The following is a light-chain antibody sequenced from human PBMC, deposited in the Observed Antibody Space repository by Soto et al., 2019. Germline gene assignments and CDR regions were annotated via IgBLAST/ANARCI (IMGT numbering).Light chain of an antibody. CDR2: DTS. CDR3: HQRGDWPT. J-gene: IGKJ4*02. Sequence: EIVVTQSPATLSLSPGDRATLSCRTSQNVKYYLACYQQKPGQAPRLLIYDTSNRATGIPARFTGSGSETDFTLTISSLVPEYLGVYYCHQRGDWPTFGGGPKVGI. V-gene: IGKV3-11*01. CDR1: QNVKYY.